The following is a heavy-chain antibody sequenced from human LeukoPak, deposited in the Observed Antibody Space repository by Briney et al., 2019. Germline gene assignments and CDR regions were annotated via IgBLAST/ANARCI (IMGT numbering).Heavy chain of an antibody. CDR2: INHSGST. CDR1: GGSFNGYY. V-gene: IGHV4-34*01. Sequence: SETLSLTCAVYGGSFNGYYWSWIRQPPGKGLEWIGEINHSGSTNYNPSLKSRVTISVDTSKNQFSLKLSSVTAADTAVYYCARRYYDFWSGYLANIWFDPWGQGTLVTVSS. D-gene: IGHD3-3*01. CDR3: ARRYYDFWSGYLANIWFDP. J-gene: IGHJ5*02.